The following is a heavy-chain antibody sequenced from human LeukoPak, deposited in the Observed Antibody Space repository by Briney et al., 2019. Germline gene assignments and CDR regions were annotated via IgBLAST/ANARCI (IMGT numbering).Heavy chain of an antibody. CDR1: GGSISSYY. Sequence: ASETLSLTCTVSGGSISSYYWSWIRQPPGKGLEWIGYIYTSGSTNYNPSLKSRVTISIDTSNNQFSLNLNSVTAADTAVYYCRIVVMPAAAFDYWGQGALVTVSS. CDR3: RIVVMPAAAFDY. V-gene: IGHV4-4*09. J-gene: IGHJ4*02. CDR2: IYTSGST. D-gene: IGHD2-2*01.